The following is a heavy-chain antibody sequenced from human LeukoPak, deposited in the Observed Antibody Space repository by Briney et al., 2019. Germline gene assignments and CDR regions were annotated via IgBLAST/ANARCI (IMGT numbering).Heavy chain of an antibody. J-gene: IGHJ6*02. Sequence: GGFLRLSCAFSGFTFSDYTMNWVRQAPGKGLEWVSFFSSSSSTIYDADSVKGRFTISRDNAKSSLYLQMDSLRAEDTAVYYCARGAFMWIRHPYAMDVWGQGTTVTVSS. CDR1: GFTFSDYT. V-gene: IGHV3-48*04. CDR2: FSSSSSTI. D-gene: IGHD5-18*01. CDR3: ARGAFMWIRHPYAMDV.